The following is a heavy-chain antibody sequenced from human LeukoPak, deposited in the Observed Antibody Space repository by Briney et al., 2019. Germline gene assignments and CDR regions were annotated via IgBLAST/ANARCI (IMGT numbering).Heavy chain of an antibody. CDR3: VRSAVQYVEWSPYDT. Sequence: GGSLRLSCAASGFTFSSFYLGWVRQAPGKGLEWVSSISSGSTYIYYVDSVKGRFTISRDNARNSLSLQLNSLRADDSAVYYCVRSAVQYVEWSPYDTWGQGTLVTVSS. D-gene: IGHD3-3*01. CDR1: GFTFSSFY. J-gene: IGHJ5*02. CDR2: ISSGSTYI. V-gene: IGHV3-21*01.